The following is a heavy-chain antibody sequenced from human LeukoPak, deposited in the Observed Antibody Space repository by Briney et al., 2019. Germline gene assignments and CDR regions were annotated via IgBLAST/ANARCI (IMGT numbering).Heavy chain of an antibody. CDR1: GLTFDDYA. D-gene: IGHD3-22*01. V-gene: IGHV3-9*01. J-gene: IGHJ4*02. CDR3: AKDANYYDSSGYDY. CDR2: ISWNSGSI. Sequence: GGSLRLSCAASGLTFDDYAMHWVRQAPGKGLEWVSGISWNSGSIGYADSVKGRFTISRDNAKNSLYLQMNSLRAEDTALYYCAKDANYYDSSGYDYWGQGTLVTVSS.